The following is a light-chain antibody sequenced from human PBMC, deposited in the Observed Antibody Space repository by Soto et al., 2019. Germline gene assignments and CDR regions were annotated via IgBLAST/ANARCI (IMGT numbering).Light chain of an antibody. CDR1: QSVSSSY. CDR2: GAS. CDR3: PQYGSSPIT. J-gene: IGKJ5*01. Sequence: VLTQSPCALSLSKGERATLSCRASQSVSSSYLAWYQQKPGQAPRLLIYGASSRATGIPDRFSGSGSGTDFTLTISRLEPEDFAVYYCPQYGSSPITFCQGTLPEVK. V-gene: IGKV3-20*01.